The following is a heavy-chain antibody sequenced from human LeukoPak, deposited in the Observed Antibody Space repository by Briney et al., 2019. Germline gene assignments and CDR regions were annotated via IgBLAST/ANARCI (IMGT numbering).Heavy chain of an antibody. CDR2: ISSSSSYI. CDR3: ARERLVPGRGDAFDI. CDR1: GFTFDVYA. Sequence: GGSLRLSCAASGFTFDVYAMHWVRQAPGKGLEWVSSISSSSSYIYYADSVKGRFTISRDNAKNSLYLQMNSLRAEDTAVYYCARERLVPGRGDAFDIWGRGTMVAVSS. D-gene: IGHD6-19*01. J-gene: IGHJ3*02. V-gene: IGHV3-21*01.